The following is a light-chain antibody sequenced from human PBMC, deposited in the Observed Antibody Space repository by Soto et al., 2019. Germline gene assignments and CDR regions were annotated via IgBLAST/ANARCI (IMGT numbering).Light chain of an antibody. CDR2: DVS. CDR3: QQYNRYSRT. Sequence: DIQMTQSPSTLSASVGDRVTITCRASQSIGDSLAWYQQKPGKAPYLLISDVSSLERGVPSRFSGSGSGTEFTLTISSMQPDEFATFYCQQYNRYSRTFGQGTKVEI. CDR1: QSIGDS. J-gene: IGKJ1*01. V-gene: IGKV1-5*01.